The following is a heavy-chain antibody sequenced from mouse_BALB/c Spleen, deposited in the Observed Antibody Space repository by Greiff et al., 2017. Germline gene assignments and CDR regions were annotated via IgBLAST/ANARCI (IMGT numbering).Heavy chain of an antibody. J-gene: IGHJ2*01. CDR1: GFTFSSYG. D-gene: IGHD1-2*01. V-gene: IGHV5-6*01. CDR2: ISSGGSYT. CDR3: ARHRDYGPYYFDY. Sequence: EVQRVESGGGLVQPGGSRKLSCAASGFTFSSYGLSWVRQTPDKRLEWVATISSGGSYTYYPDSVKGRCTISRDNAKNTLYLQMSSLKSEDTAMYYCARHRDYGPYYFDYWGQGTTLTVSS.